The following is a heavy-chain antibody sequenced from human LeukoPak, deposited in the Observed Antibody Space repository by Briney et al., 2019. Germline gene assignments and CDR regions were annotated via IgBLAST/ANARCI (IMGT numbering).Heavy chain of an antibody. J-gene: IGHJ4*02. CDR3: GRGRLYGSGTYYVFDY. V-gene: IGHV3-23*01. CDR2: ISGNAGTT. Sequence: GGTLRLSCAASGFTFSSYGMSWVRQTPGKGLEWVSSISGNAGTTYYADSVKGRFTISRDNSRNTLYLQMNSLRDEDTAVYYCGRGRLYGSGTYYVFDYWGRGTLVTVSS. D-gene: IGHD3-10*01. CDR1: GFTFSSYG.